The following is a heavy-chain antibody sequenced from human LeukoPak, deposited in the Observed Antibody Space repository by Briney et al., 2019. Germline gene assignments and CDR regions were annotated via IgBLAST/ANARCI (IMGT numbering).Heavy chain of an antibody. J-gene: IGHJ6*02. D-gene: IGHD5-18*01. V-gene: IGHV3-74*01. Sequence: PGGSLRLSCAASAFTYTTYWMHWVRQAPGKGLVWVSHINSDGSITSYADSVKGRFTISRDNAKNTLYLPMNSLRAEDTAVYYCARDAVDTANAVWGQGTTVTVSS. CDR1: AFTYTTYW. CDR2: INSDGSIT. CDR3: ARDAVDTANAV.